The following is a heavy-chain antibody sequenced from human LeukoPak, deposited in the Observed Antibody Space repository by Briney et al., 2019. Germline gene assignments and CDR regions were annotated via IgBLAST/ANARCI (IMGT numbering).Heavy chain of an antibody. CDR2: IYTSGST. D-gene: IGHD3-9*01. J-gene: IGHJ5*02. Sequence: SETLSLTCAVPGGSISSYYWSWIRQPAGKGLEWIGRIYTSGSTNYNPSLKSRVTISVDTSKNQFSLKLSSVTAADTALYYCARDDFLTGYPGWFDPWGQGTLVTVSS. CDR3: ARDDFLTGYPGWFDP. V-gene: IGHV4-4*07. CDR1: GGSISSYY.